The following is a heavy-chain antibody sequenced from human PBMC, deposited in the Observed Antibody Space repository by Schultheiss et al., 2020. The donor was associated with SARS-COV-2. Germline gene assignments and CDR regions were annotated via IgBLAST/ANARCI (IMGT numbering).Heavy chain of an antibody. CDR2: ISSSGSTI. D-gene: IGHD1-14*01. J-gene: IGHJ4*02. CDR1: GFTFSSYT. CDR3: AKPTTGSYSDY. V-gene: IGHV3-48*04. Sequence: GGSLRLSCAASGFTFSSYTMNWVRQAPGKGLEWVSYISSSGSTIYYADSVKGRFTISRDNAKNSLYLQMETLRVEDTAVYYCAKPTTGSYSDYWGQGTLVTVSS.